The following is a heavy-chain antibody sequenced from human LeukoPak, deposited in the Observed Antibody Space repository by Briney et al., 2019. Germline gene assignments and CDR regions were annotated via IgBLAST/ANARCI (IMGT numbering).Heavy chain of an antibody. CDR1: GYTFTSYD. D-gene: IGHD5-18*01. J-gene: IGHJ6*03. CDR2: INPNSGDT. Sequence: ASVKVSCKAYGYTFTSYDINWVRQATGQGLEWMGWINPNSGDTGYAQKFQGRVTMTRNTSISTAYMELSSLRSEDTAVYYCAIPRGYSYGSYYMGVRGKGTTVTVSS. V-gene: IGHV1-8*01. CDR3: AIPRGYSYGSYYMGV.